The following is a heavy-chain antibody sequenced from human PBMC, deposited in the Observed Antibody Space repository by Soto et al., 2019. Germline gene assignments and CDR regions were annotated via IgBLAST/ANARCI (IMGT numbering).Heavy chain of an antibody. J-gene: IGHJ4*02. D-gene: IGHD5-18*01. CDR1: GFTFRSYS. V-gene: IGHV3-21*01. Sequence: EVQLVESGGGLVKPGGSLRLSCAASGFTFRSYSMNWVRQAPGKGLEWVSSISNTSSYIYYADSVKGRFTISRDNAKNSLYLQMNSLRAEDTAVYYCASHVDTLWVDYWGQGTLVTVSS. CDR3: ASHVDTLWVDY. CDR2: ISNTSSYI.